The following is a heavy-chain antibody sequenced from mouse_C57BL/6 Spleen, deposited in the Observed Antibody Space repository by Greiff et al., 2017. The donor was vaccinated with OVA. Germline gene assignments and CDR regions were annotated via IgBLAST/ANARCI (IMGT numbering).Heavy chain of an antibody. D-gene: IGHD1-1*01. CDR3: ARRGGSSLYYFDY. Sequence: QVQLQQSGAELVRPGTSVKLSCKASGYTFTSYWMHWVKQRPGQGLEWIGVIDPSDSYTNYNQKFKGKATLTVDTSSSTAYMQLSSLTSEDSAVYYCARRGGSSLYYFDYWGQGTTLTVSS. J-gene: IGHJ2*01. V-gene: IGHV1-59*01. CDR2: IDPSDSYT. CDR1: GYTFTSYW.